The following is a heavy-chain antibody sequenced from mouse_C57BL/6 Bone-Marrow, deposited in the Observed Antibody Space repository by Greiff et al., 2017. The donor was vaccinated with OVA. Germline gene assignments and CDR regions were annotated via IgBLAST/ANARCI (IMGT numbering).Heavy chain of an antibody. V-gene: IGHV1-15*01. CDR3: TRNYGNSDYYAMDY. Sequence: VQLQESGAELVRPGASVTLSCKASGYTFTDYEMHWVKQTPVHGLEWIGAIDPETGGTAYNQKFKGKAILTADKSSSTAYMELRSLTSEDSAVDYCTRNYGNSDYYAMDYWGQGTSVTVAS. D-gene: IGHD2-1*01. J-gene: IGHJ4*01. CDR1: GYTFTDYE. CDR2: IDPETGGT.